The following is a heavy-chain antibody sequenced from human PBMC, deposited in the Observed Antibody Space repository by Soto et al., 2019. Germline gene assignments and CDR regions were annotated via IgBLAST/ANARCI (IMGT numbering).Heavy chain of an antibody. J-gene: IGHJ4*02. CDR1: GYTFTSYG. CDR2: ISAYNGNT. CDR3: ARDWLGDRFGYY. Sequence: ASVKVSCKASGYTFTSYGISWVRQAPVQGLEWMGWISAYNGNTNYAQKLQGRVTMTTDTSTSTAYMELRSLRSDDTAVYYCARDWLGDRFGYYWGQGTLVTVSS. D-gene: IGHD4-17*01. V-gene: IGHV1-18*01.